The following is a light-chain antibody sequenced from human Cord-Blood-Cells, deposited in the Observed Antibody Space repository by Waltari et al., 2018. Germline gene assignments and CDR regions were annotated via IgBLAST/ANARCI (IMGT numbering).Light chain of an antibody. CDR2: AAS. CDR3: QQYYSYPRT. CDR1: QGISSY. J-gene: IGKJ1*01. V-gene: IGKV1-8*01. Sequence: AIRMTQSPSSLSASTGDSVTITCRASQGISSYLAWYQQKPGKAPKLLIYAASTSQSGVPSRFSGSGSGTDFTLTISCLQSEDFATYYCQQYYSYPRTFGQGTKVEIK.